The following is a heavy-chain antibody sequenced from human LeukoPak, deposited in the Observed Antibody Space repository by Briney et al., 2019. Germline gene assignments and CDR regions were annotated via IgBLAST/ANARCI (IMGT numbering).Heavy chain of an antibody. CDR1: GYTFTTYG. CDR3: ARALRIAADWFDP. D-gene: IGHD6-13*01. J-gene: IGHJ5*02. CDR2: ISAYNGHT. Sequence: ASVKLSCKASGYTFTTYGITWVRQAPGQGLEWMGWISAYNGHTSYAQNLQDRVTMATDTSTSTAYMELRSLISDDTAVYYCARALRIAADWFDPWGQGTLVTVSS. V-gene: IGHV1-18*01.